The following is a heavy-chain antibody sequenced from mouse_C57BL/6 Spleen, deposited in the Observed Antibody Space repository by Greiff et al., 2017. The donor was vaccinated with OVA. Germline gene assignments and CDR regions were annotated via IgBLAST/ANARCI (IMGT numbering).Heavy chain of an antibody. J-gene: IGHJ4*01. CDR1: GFTFSDYY. CDR2: ISNGGGST. D-gene: IGHD1-1*01. CDR3: ARLGSNYAMDY. Sequence: EVMLVESGGGLVQPGGSLKLSCAASGFTFSDYYMYWVRQTPEKRLEWVAYISNGGGSTYYPDTVKGRFTISRDNAKNTLYLQMSRLKSEDTAMYYCARLGSNYAMDYWGQGTSVTVSS. V-gene: IGHV5-12*01.